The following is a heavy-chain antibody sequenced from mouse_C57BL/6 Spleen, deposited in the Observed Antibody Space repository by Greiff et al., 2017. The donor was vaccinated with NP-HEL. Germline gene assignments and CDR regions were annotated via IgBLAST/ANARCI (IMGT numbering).Heavy chain of an antibody. CDR2: ISDGGSYT. CDR1: GFTFSSYA. CDR3: ARDGRITTNWYFDV. D-gene: IGHD2-4*01. V-gene: IGHV5-4*01. J-gene: IGHJ1*03. Sequence: VQLKESGGGLVKPGGSLKLSCAASGFTFSSYAMSWVRQTPEKRLEWVATISDGGSYTYYPDNVKGRFTISRDNAKNNLYLQMSHLKSEDTAMYYCARDGRITTNWYFDVWGTGTTVTVSS.